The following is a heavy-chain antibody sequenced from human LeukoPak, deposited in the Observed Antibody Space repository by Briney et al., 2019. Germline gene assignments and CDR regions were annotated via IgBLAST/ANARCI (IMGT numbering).Heavy chain of an antibody. V-gene: IGHV3-23*01. CDR1: GFTFSTYN. CDR3: AKDGSYYFDY. CDR2: VGGTDGRT. J-gene: IGHJ4*02. Sequence: PWGSLRLSCAASGFTFSTYNMNWVRQAPGKGLEWVSAVGGTDGRTYYAAFVKGRFTIYRDNSKNTLYLQMNSLRAEDTAVYYCAKDGSYYFDYWGQGTLVSVSS.